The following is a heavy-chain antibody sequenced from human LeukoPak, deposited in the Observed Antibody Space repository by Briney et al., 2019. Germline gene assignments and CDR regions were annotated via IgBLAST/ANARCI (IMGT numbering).Heavy chain of an antibody. J-gene: IGHJ4*02. CDR2: IIPIFGTA. CDR1: GGTFSSYA. CDR3: ARGARDYSNYGYDY. V-gene: IGHV1-69*06. D-gene: IGHD4-11*01. Sequence: ASVKVSCKASGGTFSSYAISWVRQAPGQGLEWMGGIIPIFGTANYAQKFQGRVTITADKSTSTAYMELSSLRSEDTAVYYCARGARDYSNYGYDYWGQGTLVTVSS.